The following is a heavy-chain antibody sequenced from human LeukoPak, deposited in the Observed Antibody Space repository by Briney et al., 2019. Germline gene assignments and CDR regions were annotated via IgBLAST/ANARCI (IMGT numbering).Heavy chain of an antibody. V-gene: IGHV3-30*04. CDR1: GFTFNRYA. J-gene: IGHJ4*02. CDR2: IAFDGNKK. CDR3: ARDDPDVDMAAAIYREGDYFDS. D-gene: IGHD5-12*01. Sequence: PGRSLRLSCAASGFTFNRYAMHWLRQAPGKWPEWVAAIAFDGNKKYYADSVKGRFTISRDNSRNTRFLQMNSRRAGDTAGYFCARDDPDVDMAAAIYREGDYFDSWGQGALVTVSS.